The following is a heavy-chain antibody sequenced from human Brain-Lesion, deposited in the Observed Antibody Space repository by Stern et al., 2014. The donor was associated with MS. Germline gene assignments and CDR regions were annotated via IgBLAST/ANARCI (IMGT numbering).Heavy chain of an antibody. CDR2: IFNSGST. Sequence: VQLLESGPGLVKPSQTLSLSCTVSGGSISSGGYYWSWIRQPAGKGLEWIGRIFNSGSTSYNPSLKSRVTISIDTSKNHFSRRLNSMTAADTAVYYCARGRVVPGFQYYATDVWGQGTTVIVSS. J-gene: IGHJ6*02. D-gene: IGHD2-2*01. CDR1: GGSISSGGYY. CDR3: ARGRVVPGFQYYATDV. V-gene: IGHV4-61*02.